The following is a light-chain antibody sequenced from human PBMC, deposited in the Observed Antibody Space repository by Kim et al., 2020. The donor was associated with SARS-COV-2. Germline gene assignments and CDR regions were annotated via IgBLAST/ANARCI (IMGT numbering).Light chain of an antibody. J-gene: IGKJ2*02. Sequence: IVLTQSPGTLSLSPGETATLSCTASQSVASNYLAWYQQKPGQAPRLLIFDASTRATGISDRFSGSGSGTDFSLTISRLEPEDFAVYYCQQYGTSPCTFGQGTKLEI. CDR1: QSVASNY. CDR2: DAS. CDR3: QQYGTSPCT. V-gene: IGKV3-20*01.